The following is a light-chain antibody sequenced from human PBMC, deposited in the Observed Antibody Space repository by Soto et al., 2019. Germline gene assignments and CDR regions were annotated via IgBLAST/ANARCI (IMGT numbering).Light chain of an antibody. CDR2: EVS. Sequence: QSALTQPASVSGSPGQSITISCTGTSSDVGGYNFVSWYQQHPGKAPNLMIYEVSNRPSGVSNRFSASKSGNTASLTISGLQAEDEAAYYCSSFTRSSTVVFGGGTKLTVL. CDR1: SSDVGGYNF. V-gene: IGLV2-14*01. J-gene: IGLJ2*01. CDR3: SSFTRSSTVV.